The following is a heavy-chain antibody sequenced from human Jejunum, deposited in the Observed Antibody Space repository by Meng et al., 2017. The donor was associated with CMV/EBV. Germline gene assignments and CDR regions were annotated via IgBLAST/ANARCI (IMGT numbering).Heavy chain of an antibody. Sequence: GASLRSHYWTWSRQPPGKGLEWIGYIYYNGDTNHNPSLKSRATISVDTSKNQFSLRLNSVTAADTAVYYCARDLDPYDFWAWFDPWGLGTLVTVSS. J-gene: IGHJ5*02. CDR1: GASLRSHY. CDR3: ARDLDPYDFWAWFDP. V-gene: IGHV4-59*11. D-gene: IGHD3-3*01. CDR2: IYYNGDT.